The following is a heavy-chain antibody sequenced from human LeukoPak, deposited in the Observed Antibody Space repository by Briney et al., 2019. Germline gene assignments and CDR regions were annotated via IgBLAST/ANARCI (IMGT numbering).Heavy chain of an antibody. CDR3: AKDIDGSGRGCFDY. D-gene: IGHD3-10*01. CDR1: GFTFDDYA. CDR2: ISWNSGSI. J-gene: IGHJ4*02. Sequence: GGSLRLSCAASGFTFDDYAMHWVRQAPGKGLEWVSGISWNSGSIGYADSVKGRFTISRDNAKNSLYLQMNSLRAEDTALYYCAKDIDGSGRGCFDYWGQGTLVTVSS. V-gene: IGHV3-9*01.